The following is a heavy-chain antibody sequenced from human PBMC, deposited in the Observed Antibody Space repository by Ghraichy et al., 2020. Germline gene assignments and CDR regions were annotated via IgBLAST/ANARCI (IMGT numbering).Heavy chain of an antibody. Sequence: SVKVSCKASGGTFSSYAISWVRQAPGQGLEWMGGIIPIFGTANYAQKFQGRVTITADESTSTAYMELSSLRSEDTAVYYCASPGGDYYDNPLRPYYFDYWGQGTLVTVSS. D-gene: IGHD3-22*01. CDR1: GGTFSSYA. CDR3: ASPGGDYYDNPLRPYYFDY. CDR2: IIPIFGTA. V-gene: IGHV1-69*13. J-gene: IGHJ4*02.